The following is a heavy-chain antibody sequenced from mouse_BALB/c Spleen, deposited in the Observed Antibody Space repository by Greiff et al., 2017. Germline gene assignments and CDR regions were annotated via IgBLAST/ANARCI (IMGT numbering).Heavy chain of an antibody. CDR2: IDPYDSET. Sequence: VQLQQPGAELVKPGAPVKLSCKASGYTFTSYWMNWVKQRPGRGLEWIGRIDPYDSETHYNQKFKDKATLTVDKSSSTAYIQLSSLTSEDSAVYYCARGGWPVDDWGEGTTLTVSS. J-gene: IGHJ2*01. V-gene: IGHV1-69*02. CDR1: GYTFTSYW. CDR3: ARGGWPVDD.